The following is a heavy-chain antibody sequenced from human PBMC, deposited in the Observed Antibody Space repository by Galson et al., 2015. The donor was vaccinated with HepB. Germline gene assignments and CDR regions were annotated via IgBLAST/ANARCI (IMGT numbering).Heavy chain of an antibody. D-gene: IGHD6-13*01. J-gene: IGHJ6*02. CDR1: GFTFSSYE. Sequence: SLRLSCAASGFTFSSYEMNWVRQAPGKGLEWVSYISSSGSTIYYADSVKGRFTISRDNAKNSLYLQMNSLRAEDTAVYYCARGSGYSSSWYPPTLVGYYYYGMDVWGQGTTVTVSS. CDR3: ARGSGYSSSWYPPTLVGYYYYGMDV. V-gene: IGHV3-48*03. CDR2: ISSSGSTI.